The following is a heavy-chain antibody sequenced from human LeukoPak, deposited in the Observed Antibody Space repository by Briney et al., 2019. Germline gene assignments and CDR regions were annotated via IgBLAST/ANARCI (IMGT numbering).Heavy chain of an antibody. CDR2: IWYDGSNK. CDR1: GFTFSSYG. Sequence: GRSLRLSCAASGFTFSSYGMHWVRQAPGKGLEWVAVIWYDGSNKYYADSVKGRFTISRDNSKNTLYLQMNSLRVEDTAVYYCARDLAGVVVVPAAMPVDPWGQGTRVTVSS. CDR3: ARDLAGVVVVPAAMPVDP. D-gene: IGHD2-2*01. V-gene: IGHV3-33*01. J-gene: IGHJ5*02.